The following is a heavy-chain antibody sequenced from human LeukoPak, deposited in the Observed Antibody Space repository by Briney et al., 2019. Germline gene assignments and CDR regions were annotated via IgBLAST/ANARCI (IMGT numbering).Heavy chain of an antibody. CDR1: GGSISSSNW. J-gene: IGHJ4*02. CDR2: IYHSGST. Sequence: ASDTLSLTCAVSGGSISSSNWWSWVRQPPGKGLEWIGEIYHSGSTNYNPSLKSRVTISVDKSKNQFSLKLSSVTAADTAVYYCAGKDYYGSGSYFYWGQGTLVTVSS. CDR3: AGKDYYGSGSYFY. V-gene: IGHV4-4*02. D-gene: IGHD3-10*01.